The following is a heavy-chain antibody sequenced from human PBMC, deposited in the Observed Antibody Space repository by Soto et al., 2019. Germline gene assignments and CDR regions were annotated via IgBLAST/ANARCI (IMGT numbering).Heavy chain of an antibody. D-gene: IGHD5-18*01. CDR2: ISSSGSTI. J-gene: IGHJ4*02. Sequence: QVQLVESGGGLVKPGGSLRLSCAASGFTISDYYMSWSRQAPGKGLEWGSYISSSGSTIYYADSVKGRFTISMDNAKNSLYLPMNRLRGEDTAGYYCARGIGTTAMVIGYIDYGGQGTLVTVSS. CDR3: ARGIGTTAMVIGYIDY. CDR1: GFTISDYY. V-gene: IGHV3-11*01.